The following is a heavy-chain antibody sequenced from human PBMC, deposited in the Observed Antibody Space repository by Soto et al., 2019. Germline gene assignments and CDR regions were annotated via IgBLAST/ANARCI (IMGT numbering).Heavy chain of an antibody. J-gene: IGHJ4*02. CDR3: AILGSGSAY. V-gene: IGHV3-23*01. CDR2: ISGSGAST. D-gene: IGHD3-10*01. CDR1: GFTFSIYG. Sequence: EVQLLESGGGLVQPGGSLRLSCAASGFTFSIYGMTWVRQAPGKGLEWVSAISGSGASTYYADSVKGRFTISRDNSKNALYLQMNSLSAEDTAIYYCAILGSGSAYWGQGTLVTVSS.